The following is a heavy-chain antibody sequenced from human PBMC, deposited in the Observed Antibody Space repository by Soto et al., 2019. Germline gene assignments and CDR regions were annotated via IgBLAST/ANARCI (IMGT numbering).Heavy chain of an antibody. CDR1: GHSISADY. V-gene: IGHV4-4*07. J-gene: IGHJ5*02. CDR3: ARDVGGSVVPHWFDP. CDR2: VDASGNT. Sequence: QVQLQESGPGLVKASETLSLSCTVSGHSISADYWSWIRQPAGTRLEWIGRVDASGNTNYNPSLKSRVTMSVDTSKNQFFLKVRSVTAADTAMSFCARDVGGSVVPHWFDPWGQGALVTVSS. D-gene: IGHD3-22*01.